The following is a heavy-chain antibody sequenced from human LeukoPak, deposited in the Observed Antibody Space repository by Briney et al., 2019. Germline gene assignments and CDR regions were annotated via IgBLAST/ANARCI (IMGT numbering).Heavy chain of an antibody. V-gene: IGHV4-59*01. CDR1: GGSISGYY. CDR2: IYYSGGT. CDR3: ARGKGVGVNPLDY. D-gene: IGHD1-26*01. J-gene: IGHJ4*02. Sequence: SETLSLTCTVSGGSISGYYWSWIWQPPGKGLEWIGYIYYSGGTNYNPSLKSRVTISVDTSKNQFSLKLTSVTAADTAVYYCARGKGVGVNPLDYWGQGTLVTVSS.